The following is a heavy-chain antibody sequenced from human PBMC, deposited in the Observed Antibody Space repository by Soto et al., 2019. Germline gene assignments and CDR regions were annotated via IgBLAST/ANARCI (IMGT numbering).Heavy chain of an antibody. CDR3: AQTLGLAVAGPGRFDL. Sequence: QVQLVQSGAEVKKPGSSVKVSCKASGGTFSTYAISWVRQAPGQGLEWMGGITPLFGTANYAQKFQGRVTSTXXEXTXTAYMELTSLRSEDTAVYYCAQTLGLAVAGPGRFDLWGRGTLITVSS. J-gene: IGHJ2*01. CDR1: GGTFSTYA. CDR2: ITPLFGTA. D-gene: IGHD6-19*01. V-gene: IGHV1-69*05.